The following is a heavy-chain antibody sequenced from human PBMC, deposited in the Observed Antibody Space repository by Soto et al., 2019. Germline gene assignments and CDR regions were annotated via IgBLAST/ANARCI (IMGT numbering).Heavy chain of an antibody. D-gene: IGHD3-3*01. CDR1: GFTFSSYA. V-gene: IGHV3-30-3*01. CDR2: ISYDGSNK. J-gene: IGHJ6*02. CDR3: ARDFDFWSGYQDNYYYYYGMDV. Sequence: GGSLRLSCAASGFTFSSYAMHWVRQAPGKGLEWVAVISYDGSNKYYADSVKGRFTISRDNSKNTLYLQMNSLRAEDTAVYYCARDFDFWSGYQDNYYYYYGMDVWGQGTTVTVSS.